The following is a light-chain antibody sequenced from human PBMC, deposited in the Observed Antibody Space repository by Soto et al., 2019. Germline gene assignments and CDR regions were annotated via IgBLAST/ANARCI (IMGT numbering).Light chain of an antibody. CDR2: KAS. J-gene: IGKJ4*01. Sequence: DIQMTQSPSTLSASVGDRVTITCRASQSISSWLAWSQQKPGKAPKLLIYKASSLEGGVPSRFSGSGSGTDITLTISSLQHDDLATYYCQQYHSYSITFGGGTKVDIK. CDR1: QSISSW. V-gene: IGKV1-5*03. CDR3: QQYHSYSIT.